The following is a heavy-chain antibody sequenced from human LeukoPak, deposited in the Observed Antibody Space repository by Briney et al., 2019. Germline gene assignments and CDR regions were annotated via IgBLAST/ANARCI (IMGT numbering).Heavy chain of an antibody. CDR3: TGHGSSSY. D-gene: IGHD6-13*01. J-gene: IGHJ4*02. Sequence: GGSLRLSCAASGFTVSNNGLSWFRQAPGKGREWVSDISGSGGSTYYADSVKGRFTVSRDNSKNTLYLQMNSLRAEDTAVYYATGHGSSSYWGQGTLVTVSS. CDR2: ISGSGGST. CDR1: GFTVSNNG. V-gene: IGHV3-23*01.